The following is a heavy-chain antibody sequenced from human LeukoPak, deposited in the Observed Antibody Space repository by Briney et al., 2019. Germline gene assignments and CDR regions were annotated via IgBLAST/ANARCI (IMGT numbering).Heavy chain of an antibody. J-gene: IGHJ6*02. V-gene: IGHV4-59*01. CDR2: IYYSGST. Sequence: KSSETLSLTCSVSGGSISGYYWSWIRQPPGKGLEWIGYIYYSGSTNYNPSLKSRVTISVDTSKNQFSLKVSSVTAADTAVYYCARDTSSSHYYHYVMDVWGQGTTVTVSS. D-gene: IGHD2-15*01. CDR3: ARDTSSSHYYHYVMDV. CDR1: GGSISGYY.